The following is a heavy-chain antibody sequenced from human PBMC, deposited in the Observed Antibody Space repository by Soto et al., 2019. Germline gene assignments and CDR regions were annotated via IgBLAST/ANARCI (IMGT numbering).Heavy chain of an antibody. J-gene: IGHJ6*02. CDR2: MNPNSGNT. CDR3: AKVTTYYYGMDV. D-gene: IGHD4-4*01. V-gene: IGHV1-8*01. Sequence: GASVKASCKASGYTFTSYDINWVRHATGQGLEWMGWMNPNSGNTGYAQKFQGRVTMTRNTSISTAYMELSSLRSEDTAVYYCAKVTTYYYGMDVWGQGTTVTVSS. CDR1: GYTFTSYD.